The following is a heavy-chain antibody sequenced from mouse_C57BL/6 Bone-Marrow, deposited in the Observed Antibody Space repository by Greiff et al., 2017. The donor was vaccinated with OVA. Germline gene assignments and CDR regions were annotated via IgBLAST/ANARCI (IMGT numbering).Heavy chain of an antibody. D-gene: IGHD2-2*01. CDR2: INPSTGGT. CDR3: ARCGYPFYYAMDY. CDR1: GYSFTGYY. V-gene: IGHV1-42*01. J-gene: IGHJ4*01. Sequence: EVKLMESGPELVKPGASVKISCKASGYSFTGYYMNWVKQSPEKSLEWIGEINPSTGGTTYNQKFKAKATLTVDKSSSTAYMQLKSLTSEDSAVYYCARCGYPFYYAMDYWGQGTSVTVSS.